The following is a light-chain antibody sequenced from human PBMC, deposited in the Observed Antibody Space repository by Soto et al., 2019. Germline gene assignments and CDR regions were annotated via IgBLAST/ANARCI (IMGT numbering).Light chain of an antibody. CDR2: YDD. Sequence: VRTHPPSGTGAPRRGRTISRSGNNSNIGNNAVNWYQQLPGKAPKLLIYYDDLLPSGVSDRFSGSKSGTSASLAISGLQSEDEADYYCEAWDDSLNGYVFGTGTKVT. CDR3: EAWDDSLNGYV. CDR1: NSNIGNNA. J-gene: IGLJ1*01. V-gene: IGLV1-36*01.